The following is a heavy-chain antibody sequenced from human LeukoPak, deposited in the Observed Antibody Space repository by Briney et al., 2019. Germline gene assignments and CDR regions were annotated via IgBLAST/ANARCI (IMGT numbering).Heavy chain of an antibody. CDR2: IYYSGST. Sequence: PSETLSLTCTVSGGSISSYYWSWIQQPPGKGLEWIGYIYYSGSTNYNPSLKSRVTISVDTSKNQFSLKLSSVTAADTAVYYCARGFNHTHFDYWGQGTLVTVSS. J-gene: IGHJ4*02. D-gene: IGHD2-15*01. CDR1: GGSISSYY. CDR3: ARGFNHTHFDY. V-gene: IGHV4-59*12.